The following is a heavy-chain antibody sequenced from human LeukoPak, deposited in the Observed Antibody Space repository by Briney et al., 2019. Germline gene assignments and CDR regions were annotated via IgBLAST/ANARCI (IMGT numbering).Heavy chain of an antibody. V-gene: IGHV3-7*01. D-gene: IGHD5-24*01. CDR3: ARDKGDGYDLAYYFDY. J-gene: IGHJ4*02. CDR1: GFTFSSYW. Sequence: GGSLRLSCAASGFTFSSYWMSWVRQAPGKGLEWVANIKQDGSEKNYVDSVKGRFTISRDNAKNSLYLQMNSLRAEDTAVYYCARDKGDGYDLAYYFDYWGQGTLVTVSS. CDR2: IKQDGSEK.